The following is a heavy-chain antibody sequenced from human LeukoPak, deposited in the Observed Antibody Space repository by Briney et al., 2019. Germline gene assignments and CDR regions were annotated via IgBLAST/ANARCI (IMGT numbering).Heavy chain of an antibody. J-gene: IGHJ4*02. D-gene: IGHD2-15*01. CDR1: GFTLSDHN. V-gene: IGHV3-72*01. CDR3: ARAPSGLDY. CDR2: TTNKALSYTT. Sequence: PGGSLRLSCAVSGFTLSDHNIDWVRQAPGKGLEWVGRTTNKALSYTTEYAASVKGRFTISRDDSQNSLYLQMNSLKNEDTAVYYCARAPSGLDYWGQGILVTVSS.